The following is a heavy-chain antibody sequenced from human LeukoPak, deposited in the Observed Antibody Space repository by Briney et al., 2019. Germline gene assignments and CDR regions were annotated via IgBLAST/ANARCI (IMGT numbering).Heavy chain of an antibody. D-gene: IGHD2-15*01. Sequence: GASVKVSCKASGYTFTSYYMHWVRQAPGQGLEWMGIINPSGGSTSYAQKFQGRVTMTRDTSTSTVYMELSSLRSEDTAVYYCARGGEYCSGGRCYSGVYYDSWGQGTLVTVSS. CDR1: GYTFTSYY. CDR2: INPSGGST. J-gene: IGHJ4*02. V-gene: IGHV1-46*01. CDR3: ARGGEYCSGGRCYSGVYYDS.